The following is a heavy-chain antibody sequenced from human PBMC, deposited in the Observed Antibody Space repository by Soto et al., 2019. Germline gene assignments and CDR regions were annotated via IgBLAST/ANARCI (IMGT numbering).Heavy chain of an antibody. CDR3: ARGIKYGDYSRWFDP. J-gene: IGHJ5*02. V-gene: IGHV1-8*01. Sequence: QVQLVQSGAEVKKPGASVKVSCKASGYTFTSYDINWERQATGQGFEYLGWMNPNRGNTGYVKKFQGRVTMTRDTSMSTAYMELSSLRSEDTAVYYCARGIKYGDYSRWFDPWGPGTLVTVSS. CDR2: MNPNRGNT. D-gene: IGHD4-17*01. CDR1: GYTFTSYD.